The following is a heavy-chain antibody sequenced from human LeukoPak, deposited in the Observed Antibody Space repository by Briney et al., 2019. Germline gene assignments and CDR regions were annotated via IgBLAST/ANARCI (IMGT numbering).Heavy chain of an antibody. V-gene: IGHV3-23*01. CDR2: ISGSGGST. J-gene: IGHJ5*02. CDR1: GFTFSDYA. Sequence: GGSLRLSCAASGFTFSDYAMSCVRQAPGKGLEWVSAISGSGGSTYCADSVKGRFTISRDNSKNTLYLQMNSLRAEDTAVYYCAKDPTPLKVPSDHFDPWGQGTLVTVSS. CDR3: AKDPTPLKVPSDHFDP. D-gene: IGHD2-15*01.